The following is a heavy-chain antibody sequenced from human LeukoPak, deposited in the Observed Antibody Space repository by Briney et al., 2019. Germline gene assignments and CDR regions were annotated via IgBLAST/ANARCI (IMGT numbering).Heavy chain of an antibody. Sequence: PGGSLRLSCAASGFTASSNYMSWVRQAPGKGLEWGSVIYSDDRTYYAASVKGRFTISRHTSKKTLYLQMNSLRAEDTAVYYCAREVMAKRRAFDIWGQGTVVTVSS. V-gene: IGHV3-53*04. CDR3: AREVMAKRRAFDI. CDR2: IYSDDRT. D-gene: IGHD2-8*01. CDR1: GFTASSNY. J-gene: IGHJ3*02.